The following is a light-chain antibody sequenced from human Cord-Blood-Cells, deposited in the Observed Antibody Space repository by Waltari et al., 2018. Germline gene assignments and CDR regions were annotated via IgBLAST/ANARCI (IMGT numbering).Light chain of an antibody. CDR1: SGSIARNN. V-gene: IGLV6-57*01. CDR3: QSYDSSNLYV. J-gene: IGLJ1*01. Sequence: FMLTQPHSLSHSPGKTVTNSCNRSSGSIARNNVQWSQPRPGRSPTTVIYEDNQRPSGVPDRFSGSIDSSANSASLTISGLKTEDEADYCCQSYDSSNLYVFGTGTKVTVL. CDR2: EDN.